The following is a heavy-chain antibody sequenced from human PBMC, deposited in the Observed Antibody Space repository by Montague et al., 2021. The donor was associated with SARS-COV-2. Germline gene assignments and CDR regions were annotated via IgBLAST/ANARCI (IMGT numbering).Heavy chain of an antibody. J-gene: IGHJ6*02. CDR1: GGSISSSSYY. CDR3: ARRASYDYSKDLYYYYYYGMDV. D-gene: IGHD4-11*01. CDR2: IYYSGST. V-gene: IGHV4-39*01. Sequence: SETLSLTCTVSGGSISSSSYYWGWIRQPPGKGLEWIGSIYYSGSTYYNPSLKSRVTISVDTSKNQFSLKLSSATAADTAVYYCARRASYDYSKDLYYYYYYGMDVWGQGTTVTVSS.